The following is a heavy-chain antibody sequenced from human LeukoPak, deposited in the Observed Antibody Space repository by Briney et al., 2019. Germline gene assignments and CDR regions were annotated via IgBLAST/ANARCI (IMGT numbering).Heavy chain of an antibody. CDR3: AREPTTVLDY. CDR1: GGSISSGSYY. CDR2: IYTSGST. V-gene: IGHV4-61*02. D-gene: IGHD4-11*01. Sequence: SETLSLTCTVSGGSISSGSYYWSWLRQPAGKGLEWIGRIYTSGSTNYNPSLKSRVTKSVATSQNQFSLSLRPVTAADSAVDTCAREPTTVLDYWGQGTLVTVSS. J-gene: IGHJ4*02.